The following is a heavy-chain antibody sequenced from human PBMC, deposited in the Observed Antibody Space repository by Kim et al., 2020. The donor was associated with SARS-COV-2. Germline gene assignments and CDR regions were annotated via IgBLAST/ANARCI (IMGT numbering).Heavy chain of an antibody. CDR1: GYTFTGYY. D-gene: IGHD3-3*01. V-gene: IGHV1-2*02. Sequence: ASVKVSCKASGYTFTGYYMHWVRQAPGQGLEWMGWINPNSGGTNYAQKFQGRVTMTRDTPISTAYMELSRPRSDDTAVYYCARGGYITIFGVVPIAPDYWGQGTLVTVSS. J-gene: IGHJ4*02. CDR2: INPNSGGT. CDR3: ARGGYITIFGVVPIAPDY.